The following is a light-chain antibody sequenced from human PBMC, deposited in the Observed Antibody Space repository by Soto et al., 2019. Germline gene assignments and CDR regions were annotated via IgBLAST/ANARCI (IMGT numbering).Light chain of an antibody. CDR2: GAS. CDR3: QQSRT. J-gene: IGKJ1*01. V-gene: IGKV3-20*01. Sequence: EIVMTQSPVTLAVSLGERATLSCRASQSVGSNLAWYQQRPGQXPWLLIYGASSRATGIPDRFSGSGSGTDFTLTISRLEPEDFAVYYYQQSRTFGQGTKVEIK. CDR1: QSVGSN.